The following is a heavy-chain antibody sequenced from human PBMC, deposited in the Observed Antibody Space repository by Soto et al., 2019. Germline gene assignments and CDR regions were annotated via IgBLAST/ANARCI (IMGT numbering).Heavy chain of an antibody. CDR3: ARGPRIAARVFDP. CDR2: IIPIFGTA. J-gene: IGHJ5*02. D-gene: IGHD6-6*01. V-gene: IGHV1-69*13. Sequence: GASVNVSCKASGGTFISYAISWVRQAPGQGFEWMGGIIPIFGTANYAQKFQGRVTITADESTSTAYMELSSLRSEDTAVYYCARGPRIAARVFDPWGQGTLVTVSS. CDR1: GGTFISYA.